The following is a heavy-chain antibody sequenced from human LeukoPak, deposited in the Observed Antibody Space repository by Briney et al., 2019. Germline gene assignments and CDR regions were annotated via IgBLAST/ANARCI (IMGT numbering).Heavy chain of an antibody. V-gene: IGHV3-9*01. Sequence: PGRSPRLSCAASGFTFDDSAMHWVPHAPREGLEWVSSISWNSGSIASADSVKGPFTISRDTAKNSLYLQMYSLRAENTALYYCADLGIAMIGGVWGKGTTVTISS. CDR1: GFTFDDSA. CDR2: ISWNSGSI. D-gene: IGHD3-10*02. CDR3: ADLGIAMIGGV. J-gene: IGHJ6*04.